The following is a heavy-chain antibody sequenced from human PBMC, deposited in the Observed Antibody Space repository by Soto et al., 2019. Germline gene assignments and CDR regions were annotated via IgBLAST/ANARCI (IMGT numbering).Heavy chain of an antibody. Sequence: ASVKVSCKASGYTFTNYYMHWVRQAPGQGLEWMGIINPSGGTTSYSQKFQGRVTMTRDTSTSTVYMELSSLRSEDTAVYYCARPTTMVALDAFDIWGQGTMVTVSS. V-gene: IGHV1-46*01. D-gene: IGHD5-18*01. J-gene: IGHJ3*02. CDR1: GYTFTNYY. CDR3: ARPTTMVALDAFDI. CDR2: INPSGGTT.